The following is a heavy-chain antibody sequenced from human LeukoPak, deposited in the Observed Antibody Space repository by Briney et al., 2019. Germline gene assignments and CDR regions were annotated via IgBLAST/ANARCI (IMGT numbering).Heavy chain of an antibody. J-gene: IGHJ4*02. CDR2: IKHDGSEK. CDR3: ARALSHCLDY. D-gene: IGHD3-16*01. Sequence: PEGSLRLSCVVSGFNFSNYWMNWVRQAPGKGLEWVANIKHDGSEKYYVDSVKGRFSISRDNAKKSLYLQMNSLRVEDTAVYYCARALSHCLDYWGQGTLVTVSS. V-gene: IGHV3-7*01. CDR1: GFNFSNYW.